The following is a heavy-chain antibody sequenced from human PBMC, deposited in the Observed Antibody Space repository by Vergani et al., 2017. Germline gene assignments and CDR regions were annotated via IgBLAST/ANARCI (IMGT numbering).Heavy chain of an antibody. D-gene: IGHD5-12*01. V-gene: IGHV2-70*01. CDR1: GFSILTSEMC. CDR3: ARIRRRGRSGYDIFDF. CDR2: IDWNDNK. J-gene: IGHJ4*02. Sequence: QVTLRESGPALVKPTQTLTLTCTFSGFSILTSEMCVSWIRQPPGKALEWLALIDWNDNKYFNTSLKTRLTISKDASKNQVVLTITNMDPVDTATYYCARIRRRGRSGYDIFDFWGQGILVTVAS.